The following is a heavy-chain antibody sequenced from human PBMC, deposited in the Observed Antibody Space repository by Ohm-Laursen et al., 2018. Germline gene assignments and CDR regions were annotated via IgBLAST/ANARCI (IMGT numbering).Heavy chain of an antibody. J-gene: IGHJ4*02. CDR2: IYSRGNT. CDR3: ARGLVVNSGYDWGWDY. CDR1: GGSLRGPY. Sequence: TPFLPFAVSGGSLRGPYLTWVRQPAREGLGLIGRIYSRGNTDYNPSLKSRVTISLDTSKNQFSLKLNSVTAADTAVYYCARGLVVNSGYDWGWDYWGQGALVTVSS. D-gene: IGHD5-12*01. V-gene: IGHV4-4*07.